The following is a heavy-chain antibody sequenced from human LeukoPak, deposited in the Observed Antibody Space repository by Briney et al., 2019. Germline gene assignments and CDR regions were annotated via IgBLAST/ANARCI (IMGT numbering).Heavy chain of an antibody. Sequence: GGSLRLSCAASGFTFSSYAMHWVRQAPGKGLEWVAVISYDGSNKYYADSVKGRFTISRDNSKNTLYLQMNSLRAEDTAVYYCARDYCSSTSCYYYYYGMDVWGQGTMVTVSS. CDR1: GFTFSSYA. J-gene: IGHJ6*02. V-gene: IGHV3-30-3*01. D-gene: IGHD2-2*01. CDR3: ARDYCSSTSCYYYYYGMDV. CDR2: ISYDGSNK.